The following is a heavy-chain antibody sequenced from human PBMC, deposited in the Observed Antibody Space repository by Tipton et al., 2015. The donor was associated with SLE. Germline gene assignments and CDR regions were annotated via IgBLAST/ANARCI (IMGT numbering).Heavy chain of an antibody. CDR2: ISNGGRT. Sequence: SLRLSCAASGLPFNNYAMTWVRQAPGKGLEWISCISNGGRTYYADSVKGRFTISRDISKNTLLLEMDNLRAEDTAVYYCASPVLIDSYIEYWGQGALVTVSS. CDR3: ASPVLIDSYIEY. J-gene: IGHJ4*02. V-gene: IGHV3-23*01. CDR1: GLPFNNYA.